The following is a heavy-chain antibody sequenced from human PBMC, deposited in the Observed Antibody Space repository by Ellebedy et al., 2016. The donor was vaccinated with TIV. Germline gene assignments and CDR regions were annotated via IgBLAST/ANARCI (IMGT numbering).Heavy chain of an antibody. CDR3: ARDGYCGSYFGDYYYYGMDV. J-gene: IGHJ6*02. CDR2: IYSGGST. D-gene: IGHD1-26*01. Sequence: GESLKISXAASGFTVSSNYMSWVRQAPGKGLEWVSVIYSGGSTYYADSVKGRFTISRDNSKNTLYLQMNSLRAEDTAVYYCARDGYCGSYFGDYYYYGMDVWGQGTTVTVSS. V-gene: IGHV3-53*01. CDR1: GFTVSSNY.